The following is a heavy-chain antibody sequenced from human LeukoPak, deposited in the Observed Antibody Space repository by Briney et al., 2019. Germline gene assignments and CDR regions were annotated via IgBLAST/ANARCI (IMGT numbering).Heavy chain of an antibody. CDR2: INPNSGGT. CDR3: ARVRSIAARQHHWFDP. D-gene: IGHD6-6*01. J-gene: IGHJ5*02. Sequence: ASVKVSCKASGYSFTGYYMHWVRQAPGQGLEWMGWINPNSGGTNYAQKFQGRVTMTRDTSITTAYMELSSLRSDDTAVYYCARVRSIAARQHHWFDPWGQGTLVTVSS. V-gene: IGHV1-2*02. CDR1: GYSFTGYY.